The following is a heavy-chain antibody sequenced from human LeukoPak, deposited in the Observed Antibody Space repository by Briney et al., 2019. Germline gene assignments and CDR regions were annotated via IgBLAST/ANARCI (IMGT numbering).Heavy chain of an antibody. V-gene: IGHV1-18*01. CDR1: GYMFNLYG. CDR3: VRDQYLNVMTGFDE. J-gene: IGHJ4*02. D-gene: IGHD3-9*01. Sequence: ASVKVSCKASGYMFNLYGISWVRQAPGQGLEWMAWASVNNGDTKYGQKFQGRVTVTTDTSTSTVYLELRSLRPDDTAVYYCVRDQYLNVMTGFDEWGQGTLVTVSS. CDR2: ASVNNGDT.